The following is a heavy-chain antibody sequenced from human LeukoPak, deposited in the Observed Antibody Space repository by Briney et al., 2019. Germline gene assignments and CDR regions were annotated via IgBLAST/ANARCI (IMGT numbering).Heavy chain of an antibody. Sequence: PSETLSLTCGVSGGSFGGYFWSWIRQSPGSGLEWIGEINRAGSTNYNPSLKSRVTMFMDVSKNHLFLNLTPVTAADTAVYYCARGWDCSGGSCNSGVPHFDYWGQGTLVTVSS. CDR2: INRAGST. D-gene: IGHD2-15*01. V-gene: IGHV4-34*01. J-gene: IGHJ4*02. CDR3: ARGWDCSGGSCNSGVPHFDY. CDR1: GGSFGGYF.